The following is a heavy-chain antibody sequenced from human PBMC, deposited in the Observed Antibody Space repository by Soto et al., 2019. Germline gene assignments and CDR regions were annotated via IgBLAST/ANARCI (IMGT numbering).Heavy chain of an antibody. Sequence: SGPTLVNPTQTLTLTCTFSGFSLSTSGVGVGWIRQPPGKALEWLALIYWDDDKRYSPSLKSRLTITKDTSKNQVVLTMTNIDPVYTATYYCAHNQGSGSYFRRLPPYYFDYWGQGTLVTVSS. J-gene: IGHJ4*02. CDR3: AHNQGSGSYFRRLPPYYFDY. V-gene: IGHV2-5*02. CDR2: IYWDDDK. D-gene: IGHD3-10*01. CDR1: GFSLSTSGVG.